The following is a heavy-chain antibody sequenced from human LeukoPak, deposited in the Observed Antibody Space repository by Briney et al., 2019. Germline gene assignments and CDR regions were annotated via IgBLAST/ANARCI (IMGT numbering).Heavy chain of an antibody. D-gene: IGHD7-27*01. CDR1: GFNLGSYW. Sequence: PGGSLRLSCAAPGFNLGSYWMHWVRQAPGKGLVWVSQITTDGSTINYADSVRGRFTISRDNAENTLYLEMKSLRAEDTAVYYCARGLWGIDYWGQGALVTVSS. J-gene: IGHJ4*02. CDR2: ITTDGSTI. CDR3: ARGLWGIDY. V-gene: IGHV3-74*01.